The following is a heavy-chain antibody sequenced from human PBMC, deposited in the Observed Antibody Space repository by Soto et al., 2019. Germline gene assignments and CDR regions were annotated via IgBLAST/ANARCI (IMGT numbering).Heavy chain of an antibody. D-gene: IGHD2-15*01. CDR2: IPYSGST. CDR3: ATRGTPATGLYYFDS. CDR1: GGSISSYC. J-gene: IGHJ4*02. V-gene: IGHV4-59*06. Sequence: SETLSLTCTVSGGSISSYCWSWIRQPPGKGLEWIGFIPYSGSTYYSLSLKSRVTISVDTSKNQFSLNLSFVTAADTAVYYCATRGTPATGLYYFDSWGQEPLVTFSS.